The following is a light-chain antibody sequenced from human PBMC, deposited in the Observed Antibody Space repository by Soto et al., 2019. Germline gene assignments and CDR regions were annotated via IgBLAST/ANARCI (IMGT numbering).Light chain of an antibody. J-gene: IGKJ4*01. CDR3: QLYNNLPLT. CDR2: GAS. V-gene: IGKV3-15*01. CDR1: QSVSNN. Sequence: EIVMTQSPATLSVSPGERATLSCMASQSVSNNLAWYQHKPGQAPRLLIFGASTRATGIPVRFSGSGSGTEFPLTSISLQSEDSAVYYFQLYNNLPLTFGGGTKVEIK.